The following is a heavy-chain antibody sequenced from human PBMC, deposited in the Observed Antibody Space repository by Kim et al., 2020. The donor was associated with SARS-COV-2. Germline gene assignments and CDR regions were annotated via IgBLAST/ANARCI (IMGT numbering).Heavy chain of an antibody. CDR3: ARAGALHYDSSGPFDY. V-gene: IGHV1-2*04. CDR1: GYTFTGYY. Sequence: ASVKVSCKASGYTFTGYYMHWVRQAPGQGLEWMGWINPNSGGTNYAQKFQGWVTMTRDTSISTAYMELSRLRSDDTAVYYCARAGALHYDSSGPFDYWGQGTLVTVSS. CDR2: INPNSGGT. D-gene: IGHD3-22*01. J-gene: IGHJ4*02.